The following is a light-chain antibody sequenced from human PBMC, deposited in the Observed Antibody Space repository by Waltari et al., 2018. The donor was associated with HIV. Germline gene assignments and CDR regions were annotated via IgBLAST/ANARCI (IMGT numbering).Light chain of an antibody. V-gene: IGKV1-39*01. Sequence: IQMTQSPSALSASVGDIVTITCRASQKISRYLNWYQKKVGEAPKLLVYGASSLQSGVPARFRGSGSGSEYFLSISSLKSDDFATYFCQQSYGAPFTFG. CDR1: QKISRY. CDR2: GAS. CDR3: QQSYGAPFT. J-gene: IGKJ5*01.